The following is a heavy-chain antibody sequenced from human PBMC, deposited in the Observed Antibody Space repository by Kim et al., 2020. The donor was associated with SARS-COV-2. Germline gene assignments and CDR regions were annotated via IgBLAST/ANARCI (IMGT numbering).Heavy chain of an antibody. J-gene: IGHJ5*02. CDR1: GGSFSGYY. Sequence: SETLSLTCAVYGGSFSGYYWSWIRQPPGKGLEWIGEINHSGSTNYNPSLKSRVTISVDTSKNQFSLKLSSVTAADTAVYYCARGEVFGEKTRWFDPWGQG. D-gene: IGHD3-3*01. CDR2: INHSGST. V-gene: IGHV4-34*01. CDR3: ARGEVFGEKTRWFDP.